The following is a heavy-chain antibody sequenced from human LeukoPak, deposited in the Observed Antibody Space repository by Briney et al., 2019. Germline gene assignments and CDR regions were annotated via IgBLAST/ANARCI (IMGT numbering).Heavy chain of an antibody. Sequence: PGGSLRLSCAASGFTFSPYTMHWFRQPPGKGLEWLPYINTGSTTIYYADSVKGRFTISRDNAKNSLYLQLNSLRAEDTAVYYCARDSSVCAFDVWGQGTMVTVSS. CDR3: ARDSSVCAFDV. CDR1: GFTFSPYT. J-gene: IGHJ3*01. D-gene: IGHD6-6*01. CDR2: INTGSTTI. V-gene: IGHV3-48*01.